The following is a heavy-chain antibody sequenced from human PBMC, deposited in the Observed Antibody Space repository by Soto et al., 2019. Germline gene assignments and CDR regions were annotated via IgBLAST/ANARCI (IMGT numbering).Heavy chain of an antibody. D-gene: IGHD3-22*01. CDR1: GDSISSYY. CDR2: IYYSGST. J-gene: IGHJ4*02. CDR3: ASSTSYYDSSGYYKGSGLDY. Sequence: ASETLSLTCTVSGDSISSYYWNWIRQPPGKGLEWIGYIYYSGSTNYNPSLKSRVTISVDTSKNQFSLKLSSVTAADTAVYYCASSTSYYDSSGYYKGSGLDYWGQGTLVTVSS. V-gene: IGHV4-59*01.